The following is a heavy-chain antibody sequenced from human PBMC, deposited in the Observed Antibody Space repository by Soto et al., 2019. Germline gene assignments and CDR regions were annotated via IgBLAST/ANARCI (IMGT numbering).Heavy chain of an antibody. CDR1: GHTLINYY. D-gene: IGHD3-22*01. Sequence: QVQLVQCGAEVKKPGASLKVSCKTSGHTLINYYMHWVRRAPGQGIDWLGKIDPSGNGTSYAERFQGRITLTSDTSTKTVYVELSSLRSEDTAIYYCAINYYDSSGYLYWGQGTLVTVSS. V-gene: IGHV1-46*01. J-gene: IGHJ4*02. CDR3: AINYYDSSGYLY. CDR2: IDPSGNGT.